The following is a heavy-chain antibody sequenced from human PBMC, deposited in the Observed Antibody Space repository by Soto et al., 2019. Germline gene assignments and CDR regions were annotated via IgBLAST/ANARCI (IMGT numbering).Heavy chain of an antibody. CDR1: VYSFTNYW. CDR3: SGQADPRYYGMDV. Sequence: GESLKISCQGSVYSFTNYWIDWVRQMPGKGLEWMGRIDPSDSYTNYSPSFEGHVTISADKSITTAYLQWSSLKASDTAMYHCSGQADPRYYGMDVWGQGTTVTVSS. J-gene: IGHJ6*02. V-gene: IGHV5-10-1*01. CDR2: IDPSDSYT.